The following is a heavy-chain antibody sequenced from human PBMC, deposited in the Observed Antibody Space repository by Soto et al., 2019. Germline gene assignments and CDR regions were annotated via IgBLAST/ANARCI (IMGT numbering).Heavy chain of an antibody. V-gene: IGHV3-9*01. Sequence: DVQLVESGGGLVQPGRSLRLSCAASGFTFDDYGMHWVRQAPGKGLEWVSGISWNSGSIDYADSVKGRFTISRDNAKNPLYMQMNSLRAEDTALYYCAKGVCSGGSCYVSNDAFDIWGQGTMVTVSS. CDR3: AKGVCSGGSCYVSNDAFDI. D-gene: IGHD2-15*01. CDR1: GFTFDDYG. CDR2: ISWNSGSI. J-gene: IGHJ3*02.